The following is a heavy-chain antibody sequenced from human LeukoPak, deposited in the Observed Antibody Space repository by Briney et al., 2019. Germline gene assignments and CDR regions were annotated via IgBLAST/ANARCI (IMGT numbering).Heavy chain of an antibody. D-gene: IGHD2-2*01. J-gene: IGHJ5*02. CDR2: TYYRSTWYN. CDR1: GDSVSSNSVT. Sequence: SQTLSLTCAISGDSVSSNSVTWNWIRQSPSRGLEWLGRTYYRSTWYNDYAVSVRGRITVNPDTSKNQFSLHMNSVTPEDTAVYYCARRLTQYDCFDPWGQGILVTVSS. CDR3: ARRLTQYDCFDP. V-gene: IGHV6-1*01.